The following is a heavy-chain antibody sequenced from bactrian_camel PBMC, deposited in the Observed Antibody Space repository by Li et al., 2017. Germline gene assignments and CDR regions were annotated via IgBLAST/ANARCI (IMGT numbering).Heavy chain of an antibody. Sequence: DVQLVESGGGLVQPGGSLRLSCAASGFTFNNVDMAWVRQAPGKEREAVAQINSDGTTGHADSVKGRFTISKDSAKNTLYLQMNNLKPEDTAMYYCGTNKYCRGSACCNSDFSHWGQGTQVTVS. CDR3: GTNKYCRGSACCNSDFSH. V-gene: IGHV3S10*01. J-gene: IGHJ4*01. CDR2: INSDGTT. D-gene: IGHD2*01. CDR1: GFTFNNVD.